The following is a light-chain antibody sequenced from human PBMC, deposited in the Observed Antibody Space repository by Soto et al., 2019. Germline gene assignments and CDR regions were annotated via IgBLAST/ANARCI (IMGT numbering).Light chain of an antibody. Sequence: QSALTQPPSVSGAPGQRITISCTGSSSNIGAGHDVHWYQQLPGTAPKLLIYENSNRPSGVPGRFSGSKSGTSASLAITGLQAEDEVDYYCQSYDSSLSAFVFGTGTKLTVL. CDR3: QSYDSSLSAFV. J-gene: IGLJ1*01. CDR1: SSNIGAGHD. CDR2: ENS. V-gene: IGLV1-40*01.